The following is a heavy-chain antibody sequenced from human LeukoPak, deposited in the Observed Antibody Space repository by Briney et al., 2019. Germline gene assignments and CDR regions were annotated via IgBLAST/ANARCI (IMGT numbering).Heavy chain of an antibody. CDR3: AGQNYDFWSGYPAYYFDY. V-gene: IGHV4-59*08. D-gene: IGHD3-3*01. J-gene: IGHJ4*02. Sequence: SETLSLTCTVSGGSISSYYWSWIRQPPGKGLEGIGYIYYSGSTNYNPSLKSRVTISVDRSKNQCSLKLRDVSAADTAVYYFAGQNYDFWSGYPAYYFDYWGQGTLVTVSS. CDR2: IYYSGST. CDR1: GGSISSYY.